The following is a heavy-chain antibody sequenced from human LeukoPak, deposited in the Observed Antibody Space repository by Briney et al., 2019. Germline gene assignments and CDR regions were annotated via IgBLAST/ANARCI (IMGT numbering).Heavy chain of an antibody. V-gene: IGHV3-21*04. CDR1: GFTFSSYS. CDR3: ARSTIDTAMVFDY. CDR2: ISSSSSYI. J-gene: IGHJ4*02. Sequence: GGSLRLSCAASGFTFSSYSMNWVRQAPGKGLEWVSSISSSSSYIYYADSVKGRFTISRDNSKNTLYLQMNSLRAEDTAVYYCARSTIDTAMVFDYWGQGTLVTVSS. D-gene: IGHD5-18*01.